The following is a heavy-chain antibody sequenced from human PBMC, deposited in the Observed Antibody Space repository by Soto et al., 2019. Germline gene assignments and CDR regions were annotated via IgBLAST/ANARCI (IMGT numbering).Heavy chain of an antibody. CDR2: VYHTGDT. V-gene: IGHV4-4*02. J-gene: IGHJ5*02. CDR3: AREIVTAGGNNYFDP. D-gene: IGHD2-21*02. CDR1: GGTVASSHW. Sequence: QVQLQESGPRLVKPSGSLSLTCGVSGGTVASSHWWRWVRQSPGGGLEWIGNVYHTGDTNLNPSLQSRVTIAVDKSNNQFSLRLNSLTAADTAVYFWAREIVTAGGNNYFDPWGPGTLVTVSS.